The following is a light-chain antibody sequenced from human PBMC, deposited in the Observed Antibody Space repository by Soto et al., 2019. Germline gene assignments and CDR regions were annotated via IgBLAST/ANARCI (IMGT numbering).Light chain of an antibody. CDR2: AES. CDR1: QGISSY. V-gene: IGKV1-9*01. Sequence: IQLTQSPSSLSPSVGDRVTITCRARQGISSYLAWYQQKPGKAPKLLIYAESTLQSVVPSRFSGSGSGTDFTLTISSLQPEDFATYFSKQLNSPLTCGGGTKVEIK. CDR3: KQLNSPLT. J-gene: IGKJ4*01.